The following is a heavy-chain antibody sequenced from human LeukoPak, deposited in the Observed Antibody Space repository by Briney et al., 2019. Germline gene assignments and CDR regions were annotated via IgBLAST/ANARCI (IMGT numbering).Heavy chain of an antibody. Sequence: ETHSPTYPLWGALVDKECWSSARQPPGKGLEWIGYIYYSGGTNFNPSLKSRVTISVDTSKNQFSLRLSSVTAADTAIYYCVRRYYSVRLYYYVDALDRLGQGRMVSVSS. V-gene: IGHV4-59*02. CDR2: IYYSGGT. CDR3: VRRYYSVRLYYYVDALDR. CDR1: GALVDKEC. D-gene: IGHD3-22*01. J-gene: IGHJ3*01.